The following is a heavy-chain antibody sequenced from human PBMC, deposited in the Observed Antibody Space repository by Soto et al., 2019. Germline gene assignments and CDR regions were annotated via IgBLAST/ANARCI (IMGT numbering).Heavy chain of an antibody. J-gene: IGHJ4*02. CDR1: GFTFGSYS. V-gene: IGHV3-48*02. CDR2: ISSSSSTI. D-gene: IGHD3-22*01. Sequence: EVQLVESGGGLVQPGGSLRLSCAASGFTFGSYSMNWVRQAPGKGLEWVSYISSSSSTIYYADSVKGRFTISRDNAKNSLYLQMNSLRDEDTAVYYCARDDYYDSSGYHTFSDYWGQGTLVTVSS. CDR3: ARDDYYDSSGYHTFSDY.